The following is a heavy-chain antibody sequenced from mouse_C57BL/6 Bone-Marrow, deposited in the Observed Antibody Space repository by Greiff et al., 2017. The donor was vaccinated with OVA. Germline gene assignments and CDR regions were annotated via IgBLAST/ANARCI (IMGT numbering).Heavy chain of an antibody. Sequence: VQLQQPGAELVKPGASVKLSCKASGYTFTSYWMEWVKQRPGRGLEWIGKIDPNSGGTKYNEKFKSKATLTVDKSSSTAYMQLSSLTSEDSAVYYCARGTSLVARKDAMDYWGQGTSVTVSS. CDR1: GYTFTSYW. CDR2: IDPNSGGT. D-gene: IGHD1-1*01. CDR3: ARGTSLVARKDAMDY. J-gene: IGHJ4*01. V-gene: IGHV1-72*01.